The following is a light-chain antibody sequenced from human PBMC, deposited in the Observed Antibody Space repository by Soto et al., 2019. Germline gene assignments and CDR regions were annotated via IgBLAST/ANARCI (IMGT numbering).Light chain of an antibody. Sequence: EIVLTQSPGTLSVSPGERATLSCRASQTISSNYLAWYQQKPGQAPSLLIYGTSSRATGIPDRFSGSGSGTDFTPTISRLEPDDSAIYYCQQYVSWAFGQGTKVEI. J-gene: IGKJ1*01. CDR2: GTS. V-gene: IGKV3-20*01. CDR1: QTISSNY. CDR3: QQYVSWA.